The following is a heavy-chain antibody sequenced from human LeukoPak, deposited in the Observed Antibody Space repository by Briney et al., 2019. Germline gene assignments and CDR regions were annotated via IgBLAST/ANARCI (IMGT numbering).Heavy chain of an antibody. Sequence: PGGSPRLSCAASGFNFSSYSMNWVRQAPGKGLEWVSSISSSSSYIYYADSVKGRFTISRDNAKNSLFLQMNSLRTEDTAMYFCAREPGRTRWLQVWGQGTLVTVSS. V-gene: IGHV3-21*01. D-gene: IGHD5-24*01. CDR1: GFNFSSYS. CDR3: AREPGRTRWLQV. CDR2: ISSSSSYI. J-gene: IGHJ4*02.